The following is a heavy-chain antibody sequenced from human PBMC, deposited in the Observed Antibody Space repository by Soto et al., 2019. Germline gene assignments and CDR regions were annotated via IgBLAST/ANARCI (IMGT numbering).Heavy chain of an antibody. V-gene: IGHV5-51*01. D-gene: IGHD6-19*01. Sequence: PGESLKISCKGSGYSFTSYWIGWVRQMPGKGLEWMGIIYPGDSDTRYSPSFQGQVTISADKSISTAYLQWSSLKASDTAMYYCARSSRYSSGWYYRLGDLDYWGQAPLVTVSS. CDR2: IYPGDSDT. CDR3: ARSSRYSSGWYYRLGDLDY. CDR1: GYSFTSYW. J-gene: IGHJ4*02.